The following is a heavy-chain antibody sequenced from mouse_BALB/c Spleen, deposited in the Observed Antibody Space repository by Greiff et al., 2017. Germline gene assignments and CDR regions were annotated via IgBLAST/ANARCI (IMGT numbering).Heavy chain of an antibody. D-gene: IGHD2-1*01. Sequence: VMLVESGPGLVAPSQSLSITCTVSGFSLTGYGVNWVRQPPGKGLEWLGMIWGDGSTDYNSALKSRLSISKDNSKSQVFLKMNSLQTDDTARYYCARDGGNYVKDYAMDYWGQGTSVTVSS. CDR3: ARDGGNYVKDYAMDY. CDR1: GFSLTGYG. CDR2: IWGDGST. J-gene: IGHJ4*01. V-gene: IGHV2-6-7*01.